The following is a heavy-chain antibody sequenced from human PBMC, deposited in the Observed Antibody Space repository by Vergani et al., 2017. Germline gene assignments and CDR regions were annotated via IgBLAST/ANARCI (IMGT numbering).Heavy chain of an antibody. J-gene: IGHJ4*02. D-gene: IGHD4-17*01. CDR3: ARDRGDYGENAVFDY. CDR2: IIPIFGTA. CDR1: GGTFSSYA. V-gene: IGHV1-69*01. Sequence: QVQLVQSGAEVKKPGSSVKVSCKASGGTFSSYAISWVRQAPGQGLEWMGGIIPIFGTANYAQKFQGRVTITADESTSTAYMELSRLRSEETAVDYCARDRGDYGENAVFDYWGQGTLVTVSS.